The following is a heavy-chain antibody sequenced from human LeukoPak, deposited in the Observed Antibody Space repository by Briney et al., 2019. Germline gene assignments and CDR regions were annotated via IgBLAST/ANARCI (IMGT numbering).Heavy chain of an antibody. CDR3: ARVSDIVLMVYAVSWYYFDY. Sequence: AASVKVSCKASGYTFTSYYMHWVRQAPGQGLEWMGWISAYNGNTNYAQKLQGRVTMTTDTSTSTAYMELRSLRSDDTAVYYCARVSDIVLMVYAVSWYYFDYWGQGTLVTVSS. V-gene: IGHV1-18*04. D-gene: IGHD2-8*01. J-gene: IGHJ4*02. CDR2: ISAYNGNT. CDR1: GYTFTSYY.